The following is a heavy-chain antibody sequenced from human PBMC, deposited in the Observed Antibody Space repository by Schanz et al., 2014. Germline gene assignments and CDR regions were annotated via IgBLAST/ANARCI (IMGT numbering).Heavy chain of an antibody. CDR1: GFTFSSYG. Sequence: VQLVESGGGVVQFGRSLRLSCVASGFTFSSYGMHWVRQAPGKGLEWVSYISGTTTYTNYADSVKGRFTISRDNAKNSLYLQMNSLRAEDTAVYYCAREQIMAAAGLGDYWGHGTLVTVSS. V-gene: IGHV3-21*05. CDR2: ISGTTTYT. D-gene: IGHD6-13*01. J-gene: IGHJ4*01. CDR3: AREQIMAAAGLGDY.